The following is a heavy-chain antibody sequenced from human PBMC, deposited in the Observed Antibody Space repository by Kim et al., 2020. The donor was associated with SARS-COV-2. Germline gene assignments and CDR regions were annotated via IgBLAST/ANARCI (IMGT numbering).Heavy chain of an antibody. V-gene: IGHV3-30*04. CDR3: ARDQGQWLVLHAFDI. CDR1: GFTFSSYA. D-gene: IGHD6-19*01. Sequence: GGSLRLSCAASGFTFSSYAMHWVRQAPGKGLEWVAVISYDGSNKCYADSVKGRFTISRDNSKNTLYLQMNSLRAEDTAVYYCARDQGQWLVLHAFDIWGQGTMVTVSS. CDR2: ISYDGSNK. J-gene: IGHJ3*02.